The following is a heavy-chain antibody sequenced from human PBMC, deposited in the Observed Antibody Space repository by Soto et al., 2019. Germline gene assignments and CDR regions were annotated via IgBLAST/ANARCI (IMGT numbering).Heavy chain of an antibody. CDR2: IDRNDVT. CDR1: EGYIIHLKR. D-gene: IGHD5-12*01. Sequence: GVAEGYIIHLKRCSCVRKNQGKGLEWVGGIDRNDVTDYKPHLESRVTISKDKSKNQLLLKLTSVPAADSGVYYCVWMKRDYFYDGMGDWGPGATVSVSS. V-gene: IGHV4-4*02. J-gene: IGHJ6*02. CDR3: VWMKRDYFYDGMGD.